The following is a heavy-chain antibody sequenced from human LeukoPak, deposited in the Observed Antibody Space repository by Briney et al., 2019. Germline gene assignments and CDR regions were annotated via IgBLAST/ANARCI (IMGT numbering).Heavy chain of an antibody. Sequence: SETLSLTCAAYGGSFSGYYWSWIRQPPGKGLEWIGEINHSGSTNYNPSLKSRVTISVDTSKSQFSLKLSSVTAADTAVYYCASRVVPAASEKYYFDYWGQGTLVTVSS. CDR3: ASRVVPAASEKYYFDY. CDR2: INHSGST. CDR1: GGSFSGYY. V-gene: IGHV4-34*01. D-gene: IGHD2-2*01. J-gene: IGHJ4*02.